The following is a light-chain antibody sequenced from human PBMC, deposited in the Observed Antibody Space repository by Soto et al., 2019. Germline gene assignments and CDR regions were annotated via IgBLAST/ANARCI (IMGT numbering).Light chain of an antibody. CDR1: SSDVGSYNL. Sequence: QSVLTQPDSVSGSPGQSITISCTGTSSDVGSYNLVSWYQQHPGKAPKLMIYEGSKRPSGVSNRFSGSKSGNTASLTISGLKAEDEADYYCCSYAGSSTGYVFG. J-gene: IGLJ1*01. CDR2: EGS. V-gene: IGLV2-23*01. CDR3: CSYAGSSTGYV.